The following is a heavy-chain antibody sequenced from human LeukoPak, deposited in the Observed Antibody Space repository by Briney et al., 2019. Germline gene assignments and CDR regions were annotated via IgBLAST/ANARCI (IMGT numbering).Heavy chain of an antibody. CDR2: ISSSGTYI. D-gene: IGHD2/OR15-2a*01. CDR3: AIIDSYYGIDV. Sequence: PGGSLRLSCAASGFTFRTYTMNWVRQAPGKGLEWVSSISSSGTYIYYADSVKGRFTLSRDNAKNSLYLQMNSMRAEDTAVYYCAIIDSYYGIDVSGQRTTVTVSS. CDR1: GFTFRTYT. V-gene: IGHV3-21*04. J-gene: IGHJ6*01.